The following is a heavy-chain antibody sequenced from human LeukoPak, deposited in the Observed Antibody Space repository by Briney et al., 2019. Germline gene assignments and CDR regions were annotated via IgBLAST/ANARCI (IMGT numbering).Heavy chain of an antibody. D-gene: IGHD2-2*01. Sequence: PGGSLRLSCAASGFTFDDYGMSWVRQAPGKGLEWVSGINWNGGSTGYADSVKGRFTISRDNAKNTLYLQMNSLRAEDTAVYYCAKVADIVVPYGAFDYWGQGTLVTVSS. CDR3: AKVADIVVPYGAFDY. CDR2: INWNGGST. CDR1: GFTFDDYG. J-gene: IGHJ4*02. V-gene: IGHV3-20*04.